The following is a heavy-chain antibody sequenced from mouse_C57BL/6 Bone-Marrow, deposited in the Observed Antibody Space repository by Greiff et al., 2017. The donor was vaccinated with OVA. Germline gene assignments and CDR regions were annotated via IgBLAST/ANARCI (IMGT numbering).Heavy chain of an antibody. J-gene: IGHJ3*01. D-gene: IGHD1-1*01. CDR3: ERRDGFAY. CDR2: IDPSDSYT. Sequence: QVQLQQPGAELVRPGTSVKLSCKASGYTFTSYWMHWVKQRPGQGLEWIGVIDPSDSYTNYNQKFKGKATLTVDTSSSTAYMQLSSLTSEDSAVYYCERRDGFAYWGQGTLVTVSA. CDR1: GYTFTSYW. V-gene: IGHV1-59*01.